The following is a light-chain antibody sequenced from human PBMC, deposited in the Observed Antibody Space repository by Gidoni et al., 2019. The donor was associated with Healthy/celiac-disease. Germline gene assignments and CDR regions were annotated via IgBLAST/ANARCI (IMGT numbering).Light chain of an antibody. CDR3: SSDAGSNNLV. Sequence: QSALTQPPSPSGSPAQSVTISCTGTSSDVGGYNYVSWYQQHPGKAPKLMIYEVSKQPSGVPDRFSGSKSGNTASLTVSGLQADDDADYYCSSDAGSNNLVFGGGTKLTVL. CDR2: EVS. J-gene: IGLJ2*01. CDR1: SSDVGGYNY. V-gene: IGLV2-8*01.